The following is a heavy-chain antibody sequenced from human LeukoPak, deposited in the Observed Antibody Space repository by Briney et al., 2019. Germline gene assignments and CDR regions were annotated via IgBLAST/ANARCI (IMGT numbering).Heavy chain of an antibody. V-gene: IGHV3-21*01. CDR3: ARSLRFLEWLGSYYYYYMDV. D-gene: IGHD3-3*01. CDR1: GFTFSSYG. CDR2: ISSSSSYI. J-gene: IGHJ6*03. Sequence: PGGSLRLSCAASGFTFSSYGMHWVRQAPGKGLEWVSSISSSSSYIYYADSVKGRFTISRDNAKNSLYLQMNSLRAEDTAVYYCARSLRFLEWLGSYYYYYMDVWGKGTTVTVSS.